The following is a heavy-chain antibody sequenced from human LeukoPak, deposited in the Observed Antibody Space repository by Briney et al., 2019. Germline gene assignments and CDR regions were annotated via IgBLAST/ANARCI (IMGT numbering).Heavy chain of an antibody. CDR2: ISYDGNNI. CDR1: GFIFSNYQ. CDR3: ATDNYGCDY. D-gene: IGHD3-10*01. J-gene: IGHJ4*02. V-gene: IGHV3-30*04. Sequence: GGSLRLSCAASGFIFSNYQMHWVRQAPGKGLEWVALISYDGNNIQYADSVKGRFTIARDNSKNTLYLHMNSLRTEDTAVYLCATDNYGCDYWGQGTLVTVSS.